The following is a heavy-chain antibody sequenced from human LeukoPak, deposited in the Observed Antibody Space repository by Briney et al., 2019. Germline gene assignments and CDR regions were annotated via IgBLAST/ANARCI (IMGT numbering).Heavy chain of an antibody. CDR2: IKSKIDGGTI. CDR3: TSGTGYTDHDY. D-gene: IGHD5-12*01. Sequence: GGSLRLSCAASGFTFSNAWMSWVRQAPGKGLEWVGRIKSKIDGGTIDYAAPVKGRFIVLRDDSEDTLYLEMNSLKTEDTAVYYCTSGTGYTDHDYWGQGTLVTVSS. V-gene: IGHV3-15*01. CDR1: GFTFSNAW. J-gene: IGHJ4*02.